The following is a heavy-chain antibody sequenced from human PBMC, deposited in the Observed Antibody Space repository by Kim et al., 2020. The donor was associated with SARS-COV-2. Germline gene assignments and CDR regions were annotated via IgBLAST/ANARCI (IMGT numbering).Heavy chain of an antibody. V-gene: IGHV4-59*01. CDR3: ARVKNYDFWSGYSAFDI. CDR1: GGSISSYY. Sequence: SETLSLTCTVSGGSISSYYWSWIRQPPGKGLEWIGYIYYSGSTNYNPSLKSRVTISVDTSKNQFSLKLSSVTAADTAVYYCARVKNYDFWSGYSAFDIWGQGTMVTVSS. J-gene: IGHJ3*02. CDR2: IYYSGST. D-gene: IGHD3-3*01.